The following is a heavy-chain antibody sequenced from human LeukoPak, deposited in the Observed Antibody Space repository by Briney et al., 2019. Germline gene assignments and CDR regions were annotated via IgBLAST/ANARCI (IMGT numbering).Heavy chain of an antibody. CDR3: ARVKGGRSSSSYGHRTCFDY. CDR2: NSSSGSTI. V-gene: IGHV3-11*04. CDR1: GFTFSDYY. D-gene: IGHD3-10*01. Sequence: GGSLRISCATSGFTFSDYYISLIRHAPRKGLAWGSYNSSSGSTIYYADSVKGRFTISRDNAKNSLYLQMNSLRAEDTAVYYCARVKGGRSSSSYGHRTCFDYWGQGTLVTVSS. J-gene: IGHJ4*02.